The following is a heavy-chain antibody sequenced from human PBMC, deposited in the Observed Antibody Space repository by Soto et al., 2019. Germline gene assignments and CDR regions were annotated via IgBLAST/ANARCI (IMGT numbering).Heavy chain of an antibody. CDR2: ISYDGSNK. CDR3: ARDRRVAGTGWFVP. CDR1: GFTFSSYA. D-gene: IGHD6-19*01. Sequence: LRLSCAAPGFTFSSYAMHWVRQAPGKGLEWVAVISYDGSNKYYADSVKGRFTISRDNSKNTLYLQMNSLRAEDTAVYYCARDRRVAGTGWFVPRGQGTLVTVSS. V-gene: IGHV3-30-3*01. J-gene: IGHJ5*02.